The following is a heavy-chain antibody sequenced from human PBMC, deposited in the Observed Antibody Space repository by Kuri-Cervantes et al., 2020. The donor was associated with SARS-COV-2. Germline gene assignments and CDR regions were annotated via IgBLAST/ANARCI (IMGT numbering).Heavy chain of an antibody. CDR2: IYYSGST. CDR1: GGSISSYY. D-gene: IGHD2-15*01. J-gene: IGHJ4*02. CDR3: ASPHCSGGSCYLGYDY. Sequence: SETLSLTCTASGGSISSYYWSWIRQPPGKGLEWIGYIYYSGSTNYNPSLKSRVTISVDTSKNQLSLKLSSVTAADTAVYYCASPHCSGGSCYLGYDYWGQGTLVTVSS. V-gene: IGHV4-59*08.